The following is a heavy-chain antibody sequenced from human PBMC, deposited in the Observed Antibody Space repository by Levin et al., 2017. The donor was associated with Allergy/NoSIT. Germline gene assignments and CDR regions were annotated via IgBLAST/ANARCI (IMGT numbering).Heavy chain of an antibody. CDR2: ITKDGKKT. CDR3: ARPTRVGGTYYDAFDV. V-gene: IGHV3-30*04. CDR1: GFAFSSYS. Sequence: PGVSLRLSCAASGFAFSSYSIHWVRQAPGKGLEAVAVITKDGKKTYYADAVRGRFTISRDNSRNTLYLQMNSLGPEDTAVYYCARPTRVGGTYYDAFDVWGQGTMVTVSS. D-gene: IGHD1-26*01. J-gene: IGHJ3*01.